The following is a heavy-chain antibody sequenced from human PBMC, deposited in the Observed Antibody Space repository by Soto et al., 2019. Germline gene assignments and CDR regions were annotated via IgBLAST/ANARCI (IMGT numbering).Heavy chain of an antibody. V-gene: IGHV4-34*01. CDR1: SSSFPGYY. D-gene: IGHD3-10*01. CDR2: INHSGST. J-gene: IGHJ6*02. Sequence: SGTLSLNCAIHSSSFPGYYCSWIDKAPGKGLEWIGEINHSGSTNYNPSLKSRVTISVDTSKNQFSLKLSSVTAADTAVYYCARVGGLEGSGSTVDGMDVWGQGTTVS. CDR3: ARVGGLEGSGSTVDGMDV.